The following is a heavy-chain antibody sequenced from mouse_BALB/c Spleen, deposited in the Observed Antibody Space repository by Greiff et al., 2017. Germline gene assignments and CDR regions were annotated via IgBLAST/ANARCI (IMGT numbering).Heavy chain of an antibody. V-gene: IGHV1-18*01. J-gene: IGHJ4*01. CDR3: ARSSYDGSYYAMDY. Sequence: EVQLQQSGPELVKPGASVKIPCKASGYTFTDYNMDWVKQSHGKSLEWIGDINPNNGGTIYNQKFKGKATLTVDKSSSTAYMELRSLTSEDTAVYYGARSSYDGSYYAMDYWGQGTSVTVSS. D-gene: IGHD2-12*01. CDR2: INPNNGGT. CDR1: GYTFTDYN.